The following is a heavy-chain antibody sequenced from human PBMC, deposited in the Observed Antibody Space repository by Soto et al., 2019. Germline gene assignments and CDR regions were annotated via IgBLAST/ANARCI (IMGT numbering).Heavy chain of an antibody. CDR1: GDSITSTSY. J-gene: IGHJ3*02. Sequence: ASETLSLTCGVSGDSITSTSYWSWVRQPPGKGLEWIGEIYHSGGTNSNPSLKSRVTMSVDKSKNQFSLRLSSVTAADTALYYCARVSKDASGYYYGAFDIWGQGTMDTVSS. V-gene: IGHV4-4*02. CDR2: IYHSGGT. D-gene: IGHD3-22*01. CDR3: ARVSKDASGYYYGAFDI.